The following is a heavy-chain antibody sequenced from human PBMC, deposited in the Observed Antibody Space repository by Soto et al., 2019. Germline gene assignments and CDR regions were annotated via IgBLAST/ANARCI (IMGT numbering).Heavy chain of an antibody. V-gene: IGHV1-69*12. CDR3: ATGAVVPAYPTRLDT. D-gene: IGHD2-15*01. CDR1: GGSVTTFT. J-gene: IGHJ5*02. CDR2: FIPIFRPP. Sequence: VQLVQSGAEVTKPGSSVKVSCKASGGSVTTFTISWLRQAPGQGLEWMGAFIPIFRPPNFAQNFQCRAPITADESTHTAYMELSGLTSEDTAVYCCATGAVVPAYPTRLDTWGQGTQVTVSS.